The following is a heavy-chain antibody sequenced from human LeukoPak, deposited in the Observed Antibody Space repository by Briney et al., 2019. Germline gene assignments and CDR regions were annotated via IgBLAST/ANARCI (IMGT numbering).Heavy chain of an antibody. V-gene: IGHV3-7*01. CDR2: IKEDGSMK. CDR1: GFTFSTYW. Sequence: GGSLTLSCAASGFTFSTYWRGWVRLAPGKGLEWVAFIKEDGSMKYYVDSVKGRFTISRENAQNSLNLQMNNLRVEDTAVYYCVRDRGSRAGSDYWGQGTRVTVSS. D-gene: IGHD3-10*01. J-gene: IGHJ4*02. CDR3: VRDRGSRAGSDY.